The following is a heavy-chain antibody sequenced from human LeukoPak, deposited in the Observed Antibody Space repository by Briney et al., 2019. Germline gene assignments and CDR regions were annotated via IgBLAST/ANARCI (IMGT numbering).Heavy chain of an antibody. J-gene: IGHJ4*02. V-gene: IGHV3-21*01. CDR2: ISSSSSYI. CDR3: ARDGGYDSSGYFFDY. CDR1: GFTFSSYS. Sequence: GGSLRLSCAASGFTFSSYSMNWVRQAPGKGLEWVSSISSSSSYIYYADSVKGRFTISRDNSKNTLYLQMNSLRAEDTAVYYCARDGGYDSSGYFFDYWGQGTLVTVSS. D-gene: IGHD3-22*01.